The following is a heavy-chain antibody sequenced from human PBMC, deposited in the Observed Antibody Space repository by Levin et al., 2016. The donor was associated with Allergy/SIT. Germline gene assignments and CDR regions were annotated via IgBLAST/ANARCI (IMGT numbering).Heavy chain of an antibody. CDR2: IDPSDSYT. CDR3: ARPMFDFWSGSGGMDV. J-gene: IGHJ6*02. V-gene: IGHV5-10-1*01. D-gene: IGHD3-3*01. Sequence: VRQMPGKGLEWMGRIDPSDSYTNYSPSFQGHVTISADKSISTAYLQWSSLKASDTAMYYCARPMFDFWSGSGGMDVWGQGTTVTVSS.